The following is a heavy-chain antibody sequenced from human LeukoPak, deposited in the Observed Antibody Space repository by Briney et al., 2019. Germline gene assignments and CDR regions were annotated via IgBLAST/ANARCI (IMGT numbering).Heavy chain of an antibody. V-gene: IGHV3-49*03. CDR3: TRDSPVLLWFGESVKFDY. CDR1: GFTFGDYA. Sequence: PGGSLRPSCTASGFTFGDYAMSWFRQAPGKGLEWVGFIRSKAYGGTTEYAASVKGRFTISRDDSKSIAYLQMNSLKTEDTAVYYCTRDSPVLLWFGESVKFDYWGQGTLVTVSS. CDR2: IRSKAYGGTT. D-gene: IGHD3-10*01. J-gene: IGHJ4*02.